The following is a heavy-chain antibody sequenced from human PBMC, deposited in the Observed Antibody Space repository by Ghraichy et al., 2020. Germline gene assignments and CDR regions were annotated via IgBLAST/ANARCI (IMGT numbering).Heavy chain of an antibody. CDR2: ISSSGSTI. D-gene: IGHD3-9*01. CDR1: GFTFSSYE. J-gene: IGHJ3*02. Sequence: GGSLRLSCAASGFTFSSYEMNWVRQAPGKGLEWVSYISSSGSTIYYADSVKGRFTISRDNAKNSLYLQMNSLRAEDTAVYYCARDPMYYDILTGYQNKKDAFDIWGQGTMVTVSS. V-gene: IGHV3-48*03. CDR3: ARDPMYYDILTGYQNKKDAFDI.